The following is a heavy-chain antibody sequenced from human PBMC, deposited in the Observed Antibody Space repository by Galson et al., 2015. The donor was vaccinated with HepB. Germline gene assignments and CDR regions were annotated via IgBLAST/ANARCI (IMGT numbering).Heavy chain of an antibody. Sequence: SLRLSCAASGFTFSDYWMRWVRQAPGKGLVCVSDISNDGISTIYAGSVKGRFTISRDNAKNTLYLEMNSLRAEDSAMYFCARGGVNFGMDVRGQGTTVTVSS. CDR2: ISNDGIST. CDR1: GFTFSDYW. J-gene: IGHJ6*02. V-gene: IGHV3-74*01. D-gene: IGHD2-8*01. CDR3: ARGGVNFGMDV.